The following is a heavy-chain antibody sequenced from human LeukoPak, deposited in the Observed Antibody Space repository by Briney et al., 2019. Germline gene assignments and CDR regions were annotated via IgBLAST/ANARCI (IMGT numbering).Heavy chain of an antibody. CDR1: GGSISSGSYY. V-gene: IGHV4-61*01. CDR2: IYYSGST. Sequence: SETLSLTCTVSGGSISSGSYYWSWIRQPPGKGLEWIGYIYYSGSTNYNPSLKSRVTISVDTSKNQFSPKLSSVTAADTAVYYCASGMVTFSPSFDYWGQGTLVTVSS. J-gene: IGHJ4*02. CDR3: ASGMVTFSPSFDY. D-gene: IGHD2-21*02.